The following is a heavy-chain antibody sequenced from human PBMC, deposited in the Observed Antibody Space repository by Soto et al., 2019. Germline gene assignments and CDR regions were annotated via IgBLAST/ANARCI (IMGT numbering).Heavy chain of an antibody. CDR1: GFTLRTYG. Sequence: QVQLVESGGGVVQPGRSLRLSCAASGFTLRTYGIHWVRQAPGKGLEWVAVISYDGSNTYYADSVKGRFSISRDNSKNTLYLQMNSLRPEETAVYYCAKDGGYCSNTRWPPPYGMDVWGQGTTVTVSS. J-gene: IGHJ6*02. V-gene: IGHV3-30*18. CDR3: AKDGGYCSNTRWPPPYGMDV. CDR2: ISYDGSNT. D-gene: IGHD2-2*01.